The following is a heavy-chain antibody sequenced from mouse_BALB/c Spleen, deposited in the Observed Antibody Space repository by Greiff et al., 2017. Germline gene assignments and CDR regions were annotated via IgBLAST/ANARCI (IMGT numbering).Heavy chain of an antibody. CDR2: ISNGGGST. CDR1: GFTFSSYT. V-gene: IGHV5-12-2*01. J-gene: IGHJ3*01. CDR3: ARQKSSYVGFSY. Sequence: EVKVVESGGGLVQPGGSLKLSCAASGFTFSSYTMSWVRQTPEKRLEWVAYISNGGGSTYYPDTVKGRFTISRDNAKNTLYLQMSSLKSEDTAMYYCARQKSSYVGFSYGGQGSRDSVSA. D-gene: IGHD1-1*01.